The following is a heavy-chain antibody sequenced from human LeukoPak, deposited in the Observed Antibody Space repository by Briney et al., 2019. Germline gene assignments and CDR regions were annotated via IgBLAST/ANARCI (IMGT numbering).Heavy chain of an antibody. Sequence: PGGSLRLSRAASGFTFSNYWMSWVRQAPGKGLEWVANIKQDGSEKYYVDSVKGRFTISRDNAKNSLYLQMNSLRAEDTALYYCAREAGTGEYWGQGTLVTVSS. CDR2: IKQDGSEK. V-gene: IGHV3-7*01. CDR1: GFTFSNYW. J-gene: IGHJ4*02. D-gene: IGHD6-19*01. CDR3: AREAGTGEY.